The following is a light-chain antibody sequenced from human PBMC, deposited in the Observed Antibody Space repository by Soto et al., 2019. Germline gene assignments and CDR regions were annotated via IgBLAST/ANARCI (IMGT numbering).Light chain of an antibody. CDR2: AAS. CDR1: QGISNW. V-gene: IGKV1-12*02. Sequence: DIQLTQSPSSVSASVGDRVTVTCRASQGISNWLAWYQQKPGKAPKLLISAASSLQSGVPSRFSGSGSGTDFTLIISSLQPEDFATYYFQQANSFPWTFGQGTKVEIK. CDR3: QQANSFPWT. J-gene: IGKJ1*01.